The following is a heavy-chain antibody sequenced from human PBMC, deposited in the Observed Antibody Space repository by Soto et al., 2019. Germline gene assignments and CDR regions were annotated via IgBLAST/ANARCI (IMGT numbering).Heavy chain of an antibody. CDR2: IFSSGST. D-gene: IGHD5-12*01. Sequence: SDTLSLTCTVSGGSINTFYWSWVRPPAGKGLEWIRRIFSSGSTSFNPSLESRVAMSVDTSKNHFSLNLSSVTAADMAVYYCAREGSYSAYNFAHGIQLWSFDFWGQGALVTVSS. CDR1: GGSINTFY. CDR3: AREGSYSAYNFAHGIQLWSFDF. V-gene: IGHV4-4*07. J-gene: IGHJ4*02.